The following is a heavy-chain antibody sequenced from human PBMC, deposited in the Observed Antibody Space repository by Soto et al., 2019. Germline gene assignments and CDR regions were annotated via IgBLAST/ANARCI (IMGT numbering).Heavy chain of an antibody. CDR3: ARSPDTLDTAIGFDP. CDR2: ISAYSGNT. D-gene: IGHD5-18*01. J-gene: IGHJ5*02. CDR1: GYTFTSYG. V-gene: IGHV1-18*01. Sequence: QVQLVQSGAEVKKPGASVKVSCKASGYTFTSYGISWVRQAPGQGLEWMGWISAYSGNTNYAQKLQGRVTMTTDTSTSTAYMELRSLRSDDTAVYYCARSPDTLDTAIGFDPWGQGTLVTVSS.